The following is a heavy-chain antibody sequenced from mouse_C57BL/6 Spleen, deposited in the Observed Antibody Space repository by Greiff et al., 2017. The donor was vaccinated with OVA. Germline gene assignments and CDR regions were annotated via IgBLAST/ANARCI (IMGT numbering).Heavy chain of an antibody. J-gene: IGHJ2*01. CDR1: GYTFTSYW. Sequence: QVRLQQPGAELVKPGASVKMSCKASGYTFTSYWITWVKQRPGQGLEWIGDIYPGSGSTNYNEKFKSKATLTLDTSSSTAYMQLSNLTSEDSAVYYCARWDYYGSSSYFDYWGQGTTLTVSS. D-gene: IGHD1-1*01. CDR2: IYPGSGST. CDR3: ARWDYYGSSSYFDY. V-gene: IGHV1-55*01.